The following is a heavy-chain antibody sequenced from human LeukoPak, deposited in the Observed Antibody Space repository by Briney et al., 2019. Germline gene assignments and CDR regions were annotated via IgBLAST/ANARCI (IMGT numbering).Heavy chain of an antibody. CDR2: ISGSGGST. Sequence: GASLRLSCAAYGCTVGSYGMSWGRQAPGKGMEWVSAISGSGGSTYYADSVKGRFTISRDNSKNTLYLQMNSLRAEDTAVYYCAKEEWLLPFFDYWGQGTLVTVSS. CDR3: AKEEWLLPFFDY. D-gene: IGHD3-3*01. J-gene: IGHJ4*02. V-gene: IGHV3-23*01. CDR1: GCTVGSYG.